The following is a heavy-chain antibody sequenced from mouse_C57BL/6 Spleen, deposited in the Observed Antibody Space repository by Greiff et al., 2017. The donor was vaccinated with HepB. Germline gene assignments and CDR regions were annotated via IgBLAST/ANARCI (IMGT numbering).Heavy chain of an antibody. V-gene: IGHV1-78*01. CDR2: IYPRDGST. CDR3: ARWDDYDVMGYAMDY. CDR1: GYTFTDHT. D-gene: IGHD2-4*01. Sequence: QVQLQQSDAELVKPGASVKISCKVSGYTFTDHTIHWMKQRPEQGLEWIGYIYPRDGSTKYNEKFKGKATLTADKSSSPAYMQLNRLTSEDSAVYVCARWDDYDVMGYAMDYWGQGTSVTVSS. J-gene: IGHJ4*01.